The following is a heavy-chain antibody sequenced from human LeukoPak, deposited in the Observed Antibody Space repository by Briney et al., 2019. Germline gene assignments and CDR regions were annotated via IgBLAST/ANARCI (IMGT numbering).Heavy chain of an antibody. CDR2: ISANAAST. J-gene: IGHJ4*02. V-gene: IGHV3-23*01. D-gene: IGHD3-9*01. CDR3: VKVAGSTGYYPEY. Sequence: GGSLRLSCAASGFTFSSYAMSWVRQAPGKGLEWVAAISANAASTYYADSVKGRFAISRDSSKNTLSLQMNSLRAEDSAVYYCVKVAGSTGYYPEYWGQGALVTVSS. CDR1: GFTFSSYA.